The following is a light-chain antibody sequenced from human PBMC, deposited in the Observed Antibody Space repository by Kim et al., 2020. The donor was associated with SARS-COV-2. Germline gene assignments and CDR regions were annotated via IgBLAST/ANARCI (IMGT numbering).Light chain of an antibody. CDR2: YDS. CDR3: QVWESSSDHVL. Sequence: AHRKTAMITCGGNNIGSKSVHWYQQKPGQAPVLVIYYDSDRPSGIPERLSGSNSGNTATLTISRVEAGDEADYYCQVWESSSDHVLFGGGTQLTVL. J-gene: IGLJ2*01. V-gene: IGLV3-21*01. CDR1: NIGSKS.